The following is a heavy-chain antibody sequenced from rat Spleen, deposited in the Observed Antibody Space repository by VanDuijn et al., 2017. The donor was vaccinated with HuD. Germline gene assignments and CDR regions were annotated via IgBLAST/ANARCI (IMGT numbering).Heavy chain of an antibody. V-gene: IGHV5-25*01. CDR1: GFTFSNYY. Sequence: EVQLVESDGGLVQPGRSLKLSCAASGFTFSNYYMAWVRQAPTKGLEWVAYISTGGGSTYYRDSVKGRFTISRDNAKSTLYLQMDSLRSEDTATYYCARQWLTGSHWFFDFWGPGTMVTVSS. CDR2: ISTGGGST. J-gene: IGHJ1*01. CDR3: ARQWLTGSHWFFDF. D-gene: IGHD1-4*01.